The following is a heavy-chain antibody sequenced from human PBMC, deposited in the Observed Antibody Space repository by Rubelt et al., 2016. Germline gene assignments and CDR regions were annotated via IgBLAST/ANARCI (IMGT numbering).Heavy chain of an antibody. CDR1: GNTFTSYA. Sequence: GASVKVSCKASGNTFTSYAMHLVRQAPGQRLEWMGWINAGNGNTKYSQKFQGRVTITRDAFASTAYMELSSLRSEDTAVYYCARDQYYDILTGYWAYWGQGTLVTVSS. CDR2: INAGNGNT. CDR3: ARDQYYDILTGYWAY. V-gene: IGHV1-3*01. D-gene: IGHD3-9*01. J-gene: IGHJ4*02.